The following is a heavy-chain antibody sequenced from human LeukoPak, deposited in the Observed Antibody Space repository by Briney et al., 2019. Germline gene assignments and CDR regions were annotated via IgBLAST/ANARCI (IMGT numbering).Heavy chain of an antibody. CDR2: ISDSGTTK. D-gene: IGHD3/OR15-3a*01. J-gene: IGHJ6*04. V-gene: IGHV3-48*03. CDR3: ARDYDLSSGAMDV. Sequence: GGSLRLSCIASGFTFSSSEMNWVRQAPGKGLEWVSYISDSGTTKYYADSVRGRFTISRDNAKNSLYLQMSSLRAEDTSVYCCARDYDLSSGAMDVWGKGTTVTVSS. CDR1: GFTFSSSE.